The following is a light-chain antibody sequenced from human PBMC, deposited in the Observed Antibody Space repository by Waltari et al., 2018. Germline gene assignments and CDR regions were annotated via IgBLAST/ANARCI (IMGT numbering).Light chain of an antibody. CDR1: TRDLGGYNY. J-gene: IGLJ2*01. V-gene: IGLV2-14*03. CDR2: DVT. Sequence: QSALTQPASVSGSPGQSITISCTGTTRDLGGYNYVSWYQQHPGRAPKLMIYDVTDRPSGISIRFSGSKSGNTASLTISGLRAEDEAYYYCTSYTTTSTLVLFGGGTKLTVL. CDR3: TSYTTTSTLVL.